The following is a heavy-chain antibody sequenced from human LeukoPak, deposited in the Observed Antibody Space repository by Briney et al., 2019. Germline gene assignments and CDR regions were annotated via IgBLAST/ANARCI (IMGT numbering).Heavy chain of an antibody. CDR2: ISAYNGNT. V-gene: IGHV1-18*01. CDR1: GYTFTSYG. J-gene: IGHJ5*02. Sequence: ASVKVSCKASGYTFTSYGISWVRQAPGQGLEWMGWISAYNGNTNYAQKLQGRVTMTTDTSTSTAYMELRSLRSGDTAVYYCARADVVPAANWFDPWGQGTLVTVSS. D-gene: IGHD2-2*01. CDR3: ARADVVPAANWFDP.